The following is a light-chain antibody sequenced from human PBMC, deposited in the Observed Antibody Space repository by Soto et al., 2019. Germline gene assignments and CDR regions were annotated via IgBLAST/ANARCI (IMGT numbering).Light chain of an antibody. CDR1: QSVSSDS. CDR2: GAP. V-gene: IGKV3-20*01. CDR3: QQYGSSPPT. J-gene: IGKJ2*01. Sequence: EIVRTQSPGTLSFSPGERATLSCRASQSVSSDSLAWYQQKPGQAPRLLIYGAPSRATGITDRFSGSGSGTDFTLTVSRLEPEDFAVFYCQQYGSSPPTFGQGTKVAIK.